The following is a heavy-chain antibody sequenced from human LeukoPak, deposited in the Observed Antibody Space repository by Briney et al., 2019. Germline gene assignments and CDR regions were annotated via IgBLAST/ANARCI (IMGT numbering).Heavy chain of an antibody. J-gene: IGHJ4*01. CDR1: GYSFTNYW. Sequence: GESLKISCKGSGYSFTNYWIGWVRQVPGKGLEWMGIIYPGDSDTRYSPSLQGQITISVGKSIATAYLQWSSLKASDTAIYYCARRESGGSIDYWGHGTLVTVSS. CDR2: IYPGDSDT. V-gene: IGHV5-51*01. CDR3: ARRESGGSIDY. D-gene: IGHD2-15*01.